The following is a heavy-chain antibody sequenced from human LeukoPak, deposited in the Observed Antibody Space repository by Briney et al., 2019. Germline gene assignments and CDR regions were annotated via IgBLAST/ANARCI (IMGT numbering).Heavy chain of an antibody. V-gene: IGHV3-23*01. CDR3: AKSGILAAPYNWFDP. CDR1: GFTFSSYA. CDR2: ISGSGGST. Sequence: GGSLRLSCAASGFTFSSYAMSWVRQAPGEGLEWVSAISGSGGSTYYADSVKGRFTISRDNSKNTLYLQMNGLRAEDTAVYYCAKSGILAAPYNWFDPWGQGTLVTVSS. J-gene: IGHJ5*02. D-gene: IGHD2-15*01.